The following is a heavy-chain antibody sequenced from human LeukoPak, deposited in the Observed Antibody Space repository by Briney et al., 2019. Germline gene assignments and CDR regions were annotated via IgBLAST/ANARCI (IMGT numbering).Heavy chain of an antibody. CDR2: IRGSGDST. V-gene: IGHV3-23*01. Sequence: TGGSLRLSCGASGFTFSSYGMSWVRQAPGKGLEWVSGIRGSGDSTYYADSVKGRFTISRDNSKNTLYLQMNSLRAEDTAVYYCAKHLALVGATTTYDYWGQGTLVIVSS. J-gene: IGHJ4*02. D-gene: IGHD1-26*01. CDR1: GFTFSSYG. CDR3: AKHLALVGATTTYDY.